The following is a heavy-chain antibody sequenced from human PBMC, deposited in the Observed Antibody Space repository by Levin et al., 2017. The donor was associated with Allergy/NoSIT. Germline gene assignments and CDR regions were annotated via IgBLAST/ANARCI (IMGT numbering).Heavy chain of an antibody. CDR1: GYTFTSYY. V-gene: IGHV1-46*01. Sequence: GESLKISCKASGYTFTSYYMHWVRQAPGQGLEWMGIINPSGGSTSYAQKFQGRVTMTRDTSTSTVYMELSSLRSEDTAVYYCVKARPWDYGMDVWGQGTTVTVSS. CDR2: INPSGGST. J-gene: IGHJ6*02. CDR3: VKARPWDYGMDV. D-gene: IGHD1-26*01.